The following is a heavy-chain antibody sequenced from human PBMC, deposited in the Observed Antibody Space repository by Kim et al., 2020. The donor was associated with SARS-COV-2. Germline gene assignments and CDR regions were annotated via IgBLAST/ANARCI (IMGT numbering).Heavy chain of an antibody. CDR1: GGSISSSSYY. V-gene: IGHV4-39*07. J-gene: IGHJ3*02. D-gene: IGHD2-2*01. CDR3: ARESDDIVVVPAAMPDAFDI. CDR2: IYYSGST. Sequence: SETLSLTCTVSGGSISSSSYYWGWIRQPPGKGLEWIGSIYYSGSTYYNPSLKSRVTISVDTSKNQFSLKLSSVTAADTAVYYCARESDDIVVVPAAMPDAFDIWGQGTMVTVSS.